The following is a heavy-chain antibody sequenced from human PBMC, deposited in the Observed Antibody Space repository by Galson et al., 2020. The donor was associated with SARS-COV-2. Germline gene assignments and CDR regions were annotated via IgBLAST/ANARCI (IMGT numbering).Heavy chain of an antibody. CDR1: GGSISSNSYY. Sequence: SETLSLTCNVSGGSISSNSYYWAWIRQSPGKGLEWIGTIYYSGTTHYNPSLKSRVTMSVDTSKNQFPLRLGSVTAADTAIYYCATISLQYDAFDIWGQGTMVTVSS. CDR3: ATISLQYDAFDI. D-gene: IGHD2-21*02. CDR2: IYYSGTT. J-gene: IGHJ3*02. V-gene: IGHV4-39*01.